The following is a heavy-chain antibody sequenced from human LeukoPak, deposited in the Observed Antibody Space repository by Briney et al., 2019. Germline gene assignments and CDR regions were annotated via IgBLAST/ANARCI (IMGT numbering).Heavy chain of an antibody. J-gene: IGHJ4*02. V-gene: IGHV4-34*01. Sequence: PSGTLSLTCAVYGGSFSGYYWSWIRQPPGKGLEWIGEINHSGSTNYNPALKSRVTISVDTSKNQLSLKLSSVTAADTAVSYCARGPNIAVAGLEADYWGQGTLVTVSS. CDR2: INHSGST. CDR1: GGSFSGYY. CDR3: ARGPNIAVAGLEADY. D-gene: IGHD6-19*01.